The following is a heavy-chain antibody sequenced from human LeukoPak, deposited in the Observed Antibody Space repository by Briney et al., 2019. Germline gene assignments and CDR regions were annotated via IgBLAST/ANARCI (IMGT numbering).Heavy chain of an antibody. CDR2: IYYSGST. V-gene: IGHV4-59*12. D-gene: IGHD2-15*01. CDR1: GGSISSYY. CDR3: ARGVEDIVVVVAATRYWYFDL. J-gene: IGHJ2*01. Sequence: PSETLSLTCTVSGGSISSYYWSWIRQPPGKGLEWIGYIYYSGSTNYNPSLKSRVTISVDTSKNQFSLKLSSVTAADTAVYYCARGVEDIVVVVAATRYWYFDLWGRGTLVTVSS.